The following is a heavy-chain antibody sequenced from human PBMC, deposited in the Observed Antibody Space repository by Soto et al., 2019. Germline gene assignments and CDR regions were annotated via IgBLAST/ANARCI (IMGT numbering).Heavy chain of an antibody. Sequence: QVQLVESGGGVVQPGRSLRLSCAASGFTFSSYAMHWVRQAPGKGLEWVAVISYDGSNKYYADSVKGRFTISRDNSKNTLYLQVNSLRAEDTAVYYCARPYDFWSGDSPDAFDIWGQGTMVTVSS. CDR3: ARPYDFWSGDSPDAFDI. D-gene: IGHD3-3*01. CDR2: ISYDGSNK. CDR1: GFTFSSYA. V-gene: IGHV3-30-3*01. J-gene: IGHJ3*02.